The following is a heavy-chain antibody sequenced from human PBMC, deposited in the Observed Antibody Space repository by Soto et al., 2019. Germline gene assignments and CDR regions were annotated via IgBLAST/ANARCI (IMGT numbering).Heavy chain of an antibody. D-gene: IGHD3-16*01. Sequence: EVQLVESGGGLVQPGGSRRLSCTASGFTFSSYWWSWVRQAPGKGLGWVANIKEDGSGKYYVDSVKGRFSISRDNARNSLYLQMNSLRVEDTAVYYCVRVGRLGGYWGQGALVTVSS. CDR3: VRVGRLGGY. J-gene: IGHJ4*02. CDR2: IKEDGSGK. V-gene: IGHV3-7*03. CDR1: GFTFSSYW.